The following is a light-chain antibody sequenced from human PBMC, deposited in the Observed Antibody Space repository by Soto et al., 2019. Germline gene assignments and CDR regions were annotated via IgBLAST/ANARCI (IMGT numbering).Light chain of an antibody. Sequence: EIVMTQSPATLSVSPGERATLSCRASQSLSSNLAWYQQKPGQAPRLLIYGASTRATGIPARFSGSGSGTEFTLTISSLQSEDFAVYCCQQYNYWPPLTFGGGTKVEI. CDR3: QQYNYWPPLT. V-gene: IGKV3-15*01. CDR1: QSLSSN. J-gene: IGKJ4*01. CDR2: GAS.